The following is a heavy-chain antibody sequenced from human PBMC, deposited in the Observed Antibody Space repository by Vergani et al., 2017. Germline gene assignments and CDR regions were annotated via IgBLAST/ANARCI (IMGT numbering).Heavy chain of an antibody. Sequence: EVQLVESGGGLVKPGGSLRLSCAASGFTFSSYSMNWVRQAPGKGLEWVSSISSSGGSTYYADSVKGRFTISRDNSKNSLYLQMNSLRAEDTAVYYCARDRRAAVAYNLDYWGQGTLVTVSS. CDR3: ARDRRAAVAYNLDY. J-gene: IGHJ4*02. V-gene: IGHV3-21*01. CDR2: ISSSGGST. D-gene: IGHD6-19*01. CDR1: GFTFSSYS.